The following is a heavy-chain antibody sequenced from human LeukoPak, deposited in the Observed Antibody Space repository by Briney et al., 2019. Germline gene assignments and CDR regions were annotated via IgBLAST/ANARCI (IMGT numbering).Heavy chain of an antibody. V-gene: IGHV3-48*01. CDR2: ISSSSDTI. D-gene: IGHD2-15*01. CDR1: GLIFSNYN. CDR3: ATDTYSLENDY. Sequence: GGSLRLSCAASGLIFSNYNMNWVRQAPGKGLKWISYISSSSDTIYYTDSVKGRFTISRDNARNSLYLQMNSLRAEDTAVYYCATDTYSLENDYWGQGILVTVSS. J-gene: IGHJ4*02.